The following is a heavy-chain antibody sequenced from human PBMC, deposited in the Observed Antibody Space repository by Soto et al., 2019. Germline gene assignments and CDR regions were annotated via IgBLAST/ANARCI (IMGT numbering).Heavy chain of an antibody. CDR2: IYYSGST. CDR3: ARVPFLGKEYYYYGMDV. D-gene: IGHD2-15*01. J-gene: IGHJ6*02. Sequence: PSETLSLTCTVSGGSISSGGYYWSWIRQHPGKGLEWIGYIYYSGSTYYNPSLKSRVTISVDTSKNQFSLKLSSVTAADTAVYYCARVPFLGKEYYYYGMDVWGQGTTVTVSS. CDR1: GGSISSGGYY. V-gene: IGHV4-31*03.